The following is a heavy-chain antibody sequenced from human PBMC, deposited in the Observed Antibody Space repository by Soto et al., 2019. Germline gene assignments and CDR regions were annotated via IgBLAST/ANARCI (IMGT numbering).Heavy chain of an antibody. CDR1: GYNLRSYG. D-gene: IGHD4-17*01. CDR2: TSGYNGET. Sequence: QVQLVQSGAEVKKPGASVKVSCKASGYNLRSYGISWVRQAPGQGLEWMGWTSGYNGETHYAQKFQGKVTMPTYTSTSTVYMELRSLRPADTAVYYCASYWDATVTRDDDRVDYWGQGTLVTVSS. J-gene: IGHJ4*02. CDR3: ASYWDATVTRDDDRVDY. V-gene: IGHV1-18*01.